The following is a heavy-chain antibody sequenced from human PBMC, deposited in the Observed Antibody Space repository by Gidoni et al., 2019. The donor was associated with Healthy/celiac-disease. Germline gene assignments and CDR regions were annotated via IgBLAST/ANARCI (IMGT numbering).Heavy chain of an antibody. V-gene: IGHV3-30*04. CDR3: AREATSNSQFDY. Sequence: GFTFSRYAMHWVRQAPGKGLEWGPVISYDGSNKYYADSVKGRFTISRDNSKNTLYLQINSLRAEDTAMYYCAREATSNSQFDYWGQGTLVTVSS. J-gene: IGHJ4*02. D-gene: IGHD4-4*01. CDR1: GFTFSRYA. CDR2: ISYDGSNK.